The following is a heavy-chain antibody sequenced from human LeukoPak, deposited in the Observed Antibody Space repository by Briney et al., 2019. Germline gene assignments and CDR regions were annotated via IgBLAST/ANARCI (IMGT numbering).Heavy chain of an antibody. D-gene: IGHD3-22*01. V-gene: IGHV4-61*01. CDR2: IYYSGST. CDR1: GGSVSSGSYY. J-gene: IGHJ4*02. CDR3: ARGKARDYYYDSSGYCPFDY. Sequence: SETLSLTCTVSGGSVSSGSYYWSWIRQPPGKGLEWIGYIYYSGSTNYNPSLKSRVTISVDTSKNQFSLKLSSVTAADTAVYYCARGKARDYYYDSSGYCPFDYWGQGTLVTVSS.